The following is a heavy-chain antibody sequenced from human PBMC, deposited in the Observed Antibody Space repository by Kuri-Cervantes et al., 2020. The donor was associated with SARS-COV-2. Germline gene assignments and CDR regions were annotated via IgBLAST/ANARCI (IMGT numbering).Heavy chain of an antibody. CDR1: GFIFDTYA. Sequence: GESLKISCAASGFIFDTYAMSWVRQAPGKGLEWVSVISGTGGSSTFYADSVKGRFTISRDNAKNSLYLQMNSLRAEDTAVYYCASLGFDDNLYYYYYMDVWGKGTTVTVSS. J-gene: IGHJ6*03. CDR3: ASLGFDDNLYYYYYMDV. V-gene: IGHV3-23*01. D-gene: IGHD5-12*01. CDR2: ISGTGGSST.